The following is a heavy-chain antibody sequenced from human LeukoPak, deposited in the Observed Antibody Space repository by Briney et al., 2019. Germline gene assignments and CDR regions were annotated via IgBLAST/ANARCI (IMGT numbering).Heavy chain of an antibody. J-gene: IGHJ3*02. CDR3: TREYGFMTTVFHAFDI. Sequence: PSETLSLTCTVSGGSISSYYWSWLRQPPGTGLEWIGYIYYSGSTNYNPSLKSRVTISVDTSKNQFSLKLSSVTAADTAIYYCTREYGFMTTVFHAFDIWGQGTMVTVSS. CDR2: IYYSGST. D-gene: IGHD4-17*01. V-gene: IGHV4-59*12. CDR1: GGSISSYY.